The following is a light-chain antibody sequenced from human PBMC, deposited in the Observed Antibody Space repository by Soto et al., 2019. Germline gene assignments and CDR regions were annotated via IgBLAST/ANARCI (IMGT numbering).Light chain of an antibody. CDR2: GAS. CDR3: QQYNNWPLT. CDR1: QSVSGN. V-gene: IGKV3-15*01. J-gene: IGKJ3*01. Sequence: EIVMTQSPATLSVSPGERVTLSCRASQSVSGNLVWYQQKPGQAPRLLIYGASTRATGIPARFSGGGSGTEFTLTISSLQSEDFAVYYCQQYNNWPLTFGPGTKVDIK.